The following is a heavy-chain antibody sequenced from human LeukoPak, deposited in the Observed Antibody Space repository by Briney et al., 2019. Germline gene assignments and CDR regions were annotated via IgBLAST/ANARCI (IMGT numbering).Heavy chain of an antibody. CDR1: GYTFTGYF. J-gene: IGHJ6*03. V-gene: IGHV1-8*03. CDR2: MNPNSGNT. Sequence: EASVKVSCKASGYTFTGYFMHWVRQAPGQGLEWMGWMNPNSGNTGYAQKFQGRVTITRNTSISTAYMELSSLRSEDTAVYYCARRSGSSSWYEGGDYYYMDVWGKGTTVTVSS. D-gene: IGHD6-13*01. CDR3: ARRSGSSSWYEGGDYYYMDV.